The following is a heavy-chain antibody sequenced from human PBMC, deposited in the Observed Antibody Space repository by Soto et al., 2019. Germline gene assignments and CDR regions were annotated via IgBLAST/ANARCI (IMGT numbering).Heavy chain of an antibody. CDR1: GFTFSDYY. Sequence: QVQLVESGGGLVKPGGSLRLYCAASGFTFSDYYMSWIRQAPGKGLEWVSYISRSSITIYYADSVKGRFTISRDNAKNSLYLQMNSLRAEDTAVYYCARPSAVTSTSLDLFDYWGQGTLVTVSS. J-gene: IGHJ4*02. CDR3: ARPSAVTSTSLDLFDY. CDR2: ISRSSITI. V-gene: IGHV3-11*01. D-gene: IGHD4-17*01.